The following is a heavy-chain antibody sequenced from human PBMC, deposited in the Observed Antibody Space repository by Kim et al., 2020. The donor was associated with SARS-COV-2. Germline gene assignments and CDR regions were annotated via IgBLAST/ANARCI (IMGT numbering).Heavy chain of an antibody. J-gene: IGHJ4*01. CDR1: GDPVNGYY. Sequence: SETLSLTCAVYGDPVNGYYWSWIRQPPGKGLEWIGEINYDRSTNSKPSLKRRVTMSLDSSKSQFSLSLTPLTAADTAVSYCARGRYFDWLFHQSPHYFD. CDR2: INYDRST. V-gene: IGHV4-34*01. D-gene: IGHD3-9*01. CDR3: ARGRYFDWLFHQSPHYFD.